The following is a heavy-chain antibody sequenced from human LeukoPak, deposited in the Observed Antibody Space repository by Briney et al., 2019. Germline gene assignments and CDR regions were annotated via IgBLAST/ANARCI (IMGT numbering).Heavy chain of an antibody. D-gene: IGHD5-24*01. Sequence: PGGSLRLSCAASGFTVSGNYMSWVRQAPGKGLEWVSVIFSGGATYHADSVKGRFTISRDNSKNTLYLQMNSLRAEDTAVYYCARALRGRMATEGGGGYYFDYWAREPWSPSPQ. CDR3: ARALRGRMATEGGGGYYFDY. J-gene: IGHJ4*02. CDR1: GFTVSGNY. CDR2: IFSGGAT. V-gene: IGHV3-53*01.